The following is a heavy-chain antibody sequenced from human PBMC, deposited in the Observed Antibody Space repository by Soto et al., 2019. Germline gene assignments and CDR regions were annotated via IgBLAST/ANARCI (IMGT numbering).Heavy chain of an antibody. J-gene: IGHJ3*02. V-gene: IGHV3-23*01. CDR1: GFTFSSYA. Sequence: EVQLLESGGGWVQPGGSLRLSCAASGFTFSSYAMSWVRQAPGKGLEWVSAISGTGVGTYYADSVKGRFTISRDNSKNTLDLQMNSLRAEDTAVYYCAKCMTTVTTFPFDIWGQGTMVTVSS. CDR3: AKCMTTVTTFPFDI. D-gene: IGHD4-17*01. CDR2: ISGTGVGT.